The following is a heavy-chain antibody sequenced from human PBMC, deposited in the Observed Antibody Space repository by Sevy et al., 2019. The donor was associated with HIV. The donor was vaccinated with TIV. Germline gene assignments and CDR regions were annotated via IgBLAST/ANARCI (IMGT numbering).Heavy chain of an antibody. V-gene: IGHV4-39*01. Sequence: SETLSLTCTVSGTSIRDSSYYWAWIRQPPGKGLEWIGNIYSYGETYYNSSLKSRVTISVDTSKNQFSLSLTSVTAADTAIYFCARSMEQQLDAFDIWGQGTMVTVSS. CDR1: GTSIRDSSYY. CDR2: IYSYGET. D-gene: IGHD6-13*01. J-gene: IGHJ3*02. CDR3: ARSMEQQLDAFDI.